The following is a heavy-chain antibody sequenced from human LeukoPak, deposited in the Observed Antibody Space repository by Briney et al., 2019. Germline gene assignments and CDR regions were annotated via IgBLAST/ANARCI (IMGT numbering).Heavy chain of an antibody. V-gene: IGHV3-30*03. CDR1: GFTFSSYG. CDR3: ETYDFWSGYYPESGFDY. Sequence: PGGSLRLSCAASGFTFSSYGMHWVRQAPGKGLEWVALISYDGSNKYYADSVKGRFTISRDNSKNTLYLQMNSLRAEDTAVYYCETYDFWSGYYPESGFDYWGQGTLVTVSS. CDR2: ISYDGSNK. J-gene: IGHJ4*02. D-gene: IGHD3-3*01.